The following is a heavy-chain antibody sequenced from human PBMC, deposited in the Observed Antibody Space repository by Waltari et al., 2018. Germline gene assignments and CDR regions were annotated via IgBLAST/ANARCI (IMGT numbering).Heavy chain of an antibody. CDR2: IYSNGGT. V-gene: IGHV4-4*07. D-gene: IGHD5-18*01. Sequence: QVQLQESGPGLVKPSETLSLTCTVSGGSINNFYWSWIRQPAGKGLEWIGRIYSNGGTNYTPPLKSRVTRSVDTSKGRFSLDRSSVSAANTAVYYCAREMVTSSSVPFDFWGQGTLVTVSS. CDR1: GGSINNFY. J-gene: IGHJ4*02. CDR3: AREMVTSSSVPFDF.